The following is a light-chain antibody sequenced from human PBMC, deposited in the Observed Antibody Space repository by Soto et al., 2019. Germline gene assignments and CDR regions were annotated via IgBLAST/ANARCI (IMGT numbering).Light chain of an antibody. Sequence: QSALTQPASVSGSPGQSITISCTGTSSDVGGQNAVSWYQQHPGKAPKFMIYDVSKRPSGVSSRFSGSKSGNTASLTISGLQAEDEADYYCCSSACSSTVVFGGGTKLT. CDR1: SSDVGGQNA. CDR2: DVS. CDR3: CSSACSSTVV. J-gene: IGLJ2*01. V-gene: IGLV2-23*02.